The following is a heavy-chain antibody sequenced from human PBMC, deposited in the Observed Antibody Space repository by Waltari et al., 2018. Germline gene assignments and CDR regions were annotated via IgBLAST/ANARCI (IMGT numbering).Heavy chain of an antibody. Sequence: QVRLDQWGAGLLKPSETLSLTCAVYGGSFSGYYWIWIRRSPEKGLEWIGEITHTGKTNYNPSLRGRITMSVDTSKNQFSLKMTSVTAADTAVYYCARERQLELGRTGVFDPWSRGTPVTVSS. CDR2: ITHTGKT. V-gene: IGHV4-34*01. CDR1: GGSFSGYY. J-gene: IGHJ5*02. D-gene: IGHD1-7*01. CDR3: ARERQLELGRTGVFDP.